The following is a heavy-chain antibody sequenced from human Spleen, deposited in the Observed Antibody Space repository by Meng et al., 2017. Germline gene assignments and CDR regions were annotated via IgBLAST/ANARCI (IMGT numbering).Heavy chain of an antibody. D-gene: IGHD2-21*01. Sequence: EVQLLESGGGLVQPGGSLRLSCAASGFTFTDYSMSWVRQAPGKGLVWVSRTDESGTTTNYADFVQGRFTIFRDNAQDTLYLQMNSLRVEDTAVYYCVRDLVGRYDSWGPGTLVTVSS. CDR1: GFTFTDYS. J-gene: IGHJ4*02. CDR3: VRDLVGRYDS. V-gene: IGHV3-74*02. CDR2: TDESGTTT.